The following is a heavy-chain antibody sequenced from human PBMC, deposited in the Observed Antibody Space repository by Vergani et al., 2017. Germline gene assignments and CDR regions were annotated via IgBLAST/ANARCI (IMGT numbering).Heavy chain of an antibody. CDR1: GFTVSSNY. J-gene: IGHJ4*02. CDR2: IYSGGST. Sequence: EVQLVESGGGLIQPGGSLRLSCAASGFTVSSNYMSWVRQAPGKGLEWVSVIYSGGSTYYADSVKGRFTISRDNSKITLYLQMNSLRAEDTAVYYCAKDGTWAAVLGLGWYYFDYWGQGTLVTGSS. V-gene: IGHV3-66*03. D-gene: IGHD3/OR15-3a*01. CDR3: AKDGTWAAVLGLGWYYFDY.